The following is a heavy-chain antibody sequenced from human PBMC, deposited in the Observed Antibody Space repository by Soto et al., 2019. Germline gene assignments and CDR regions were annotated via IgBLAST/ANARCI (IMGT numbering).Heavy chain of an antibody. CDR1: GFTFSGSG. V-gene: IGHV3-73*02. Sequence: EVQLVESGGGLVQPGGSLKLSCAASGFTFSGSGMHWVRQASGKGLEWVGRIRSKANSYATAYAASVKGRFTISRDDSKNTAYLQMNSLKTEDTAVYYCTTYHDSSGYYESWWFDPWGQGTLVTVSS. D-gene: IGHD3-22*01. CDR3: TTYHDSSGYYESWWFDP. J-gene: IGHJ5*02. CDR2: IRSKANSYAT.